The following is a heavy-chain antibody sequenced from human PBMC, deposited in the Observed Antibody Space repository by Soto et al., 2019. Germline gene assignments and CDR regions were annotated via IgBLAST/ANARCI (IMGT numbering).Heavy chain of an antibody. CDR3: VEGASTAHQPLDS. Sequence: QVQLVESGGGVVQPGRSLRLSCAASGFIFSNVGMHWVRRAPGKGLEWGATISGDGNDKYYPDSMKGRFTISRDNFNNTLYLQLNSLRPEDTAVYHCVEGASTAHQPLDSLGQGALVTVSS. V-gene: IGHV3-30*03. J-gene: IGHJ4*02. CDR1: GFIFSNVG. D-gene: IGHD1-26*01. CDR2: ISGDGNDK.